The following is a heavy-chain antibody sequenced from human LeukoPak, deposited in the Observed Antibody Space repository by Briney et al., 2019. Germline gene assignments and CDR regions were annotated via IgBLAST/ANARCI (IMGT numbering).Heavy chain of an antibody. CDR3: AKHVAVLPHYGMDV. CDR2: ISGSGGST. Sequence: GGSLRLSCAASGFTFSSYAMSWVRQAPGKGLEWVSAISGSGGSTYYADSVKGRFTISRDNSKNTLYLQMNSLRAEDTAVYYCAKHVAVLPHYGMDVWGQGTTVTVSS. V-gene: IGHV3-23*01. D-gene: IGHD2-15*01. J-gene: IGHJ6*02. CDR1: GFTFSSYA.